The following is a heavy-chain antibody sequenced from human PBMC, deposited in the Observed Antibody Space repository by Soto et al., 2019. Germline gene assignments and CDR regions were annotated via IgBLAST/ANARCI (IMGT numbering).Heavy chain of an antibody. CDR1: GFSLSTSGVG. J-gene: IGHJ5*02. CDR3: SHSLFEFGWGTNGFDP. D-gene: IGHD3-16*01. Sequence: QITLKESGPTLVKPTQTLTLTCTFSGFSLSTSGVGVCWIRQPPGKALEWLALIYWADDKRYSPSLHSRLTINKDTSKNQGVLTMINMVPVDIATFYWSHSLFEFGWGTNGFDPLGQRSRVTVSS. V-gene: IGHV2-5*02. CDR2: IYWADDK.